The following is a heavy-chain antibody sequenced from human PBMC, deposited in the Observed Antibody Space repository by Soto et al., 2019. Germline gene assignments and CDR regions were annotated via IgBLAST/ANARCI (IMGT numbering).Heavy chain of an antibody. J-gene: IGHJ6*02. V-gene: IGHV1-69*01. D-gene: IGHD6-19*01. CDR1: GGTFSSYA. CDR2: IIPIFGTA. CDR3: ASPGPRWLVLSSYYYYGMDV. Sequence: QVQLVQSGAEVKKPGSSVKVSCKASGGTFSSYAISWVRQAPGQGLEWMGGIIPIFGTANYAQKFQGRVTITADESTSTAYMELSSLRSEDTAVYYCASPGPRWLVLSSYYYYGMDVWGQGTTVTVSS.